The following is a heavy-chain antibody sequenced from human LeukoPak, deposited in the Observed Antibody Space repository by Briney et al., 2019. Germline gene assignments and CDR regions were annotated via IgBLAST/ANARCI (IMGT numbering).Heavy chain of an antibody. CDR2: LSGSGGST. CDR1: GFTFSNYA. Sequence: GGSLRLSCAASGFTFSNYAMSWVRQAPGKGLEWVSALSGSGGSTYNADSVKGRFTISRDNSKNMLYLQMNSLTVGDTAEYYCAKAKGSGLKWYFDYWGQGTLVTVSS. CDR3: AKAKGSGLKWYFDY. V-gene: IGHV3-23*01. D-gene: IGHD6-19*01. J-gene: IGHJ4*02.